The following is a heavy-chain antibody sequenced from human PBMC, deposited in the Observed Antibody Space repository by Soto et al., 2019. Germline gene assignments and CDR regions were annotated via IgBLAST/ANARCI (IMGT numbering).Heavy chain of an antibody. V-gene: IGHV4-4*07. D-gene: IGHD6-13*01. Sequence: QVQLQESGPGLVKPSETLSLTCTVSGGSINGYYWTWLRQSPTNGLEWIGRIDTSGNTNYNPSLKSRVTMSVDTSKKQFSLKLTSVTAADTAVYYCARYSSNWFQTEGMDVWGQGTTVTVSS. J-gene: IGHJ6*02. CDR3: ARYSSNWFQTEGMDV. CDR1: GGSINGYY. CDR2: IDTSGNT.